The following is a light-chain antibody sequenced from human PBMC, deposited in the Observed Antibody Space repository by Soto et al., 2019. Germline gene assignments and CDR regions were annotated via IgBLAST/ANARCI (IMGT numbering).Light chain of an antibody. J-gene: IGKJ5*01. CDR3: QQTYSSPIT. Sequence: DTQMNQSPSSLSASVGDSIAITCRASQSISSYLNWYQQKPGKAPKLLISAASILQSGVPSRFSGSGSGTDFTLTISNLPPEDFAGYYCQQTYSSPITFGQGTRLEIK. CDR1: QSISSY. V-gene: IGKV1-39*01. CDR2: AAS.